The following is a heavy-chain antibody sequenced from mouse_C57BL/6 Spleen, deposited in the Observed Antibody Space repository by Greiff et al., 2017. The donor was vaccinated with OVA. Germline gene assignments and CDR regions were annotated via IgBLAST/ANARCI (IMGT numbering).Heavy chain of an antibody. J-gene: IGHJ4*01. CDR1: GYSITSGYY. CDR3: ARGGYDGYPYYAMDY. D-gene: IGHD2-3*01. Sequence: EVKLVESGPGLVKPSQSLSLTCSVTGYSITSGYYWNWIRQFPGNKLEWMGYISYDGSNNYNPSLKNRISITRDTSKNQFFLKLNSVTTEDTATYYCARGGYDGYPYYAMDYWGQGTSVTVSS. CDR2: ISYDGSN. V-gene: IGHV3-6*01.